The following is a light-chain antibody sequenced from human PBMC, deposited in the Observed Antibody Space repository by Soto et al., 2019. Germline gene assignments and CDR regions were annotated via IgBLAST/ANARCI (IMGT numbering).Light chain of an antibody. CDR3: SSYDGRNFYV. CDR2: EVS. J-gene: IGLJ1*01. V-gene: IGLV2-8*01. Sequence: QSALTQPPSASGSPGQSVTISCTGTSSDVGGYNYVSWYQQHPGKAPKLMIYEVSKRPSGVPDRFSGSKSGNTASLTVSGLQHEDEADYSCSSYDGRNFYVFGTGTKVTV. CDR1: SSDVGGYNY.